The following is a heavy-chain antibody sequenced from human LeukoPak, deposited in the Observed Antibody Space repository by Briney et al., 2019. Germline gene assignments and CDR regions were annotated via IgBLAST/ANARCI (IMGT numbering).Heavy chain of an antibody. Sequence: SETLSLTCTVSGGSISSGTYYWGWVRQPPGKALEWIGSMYYSGNTYYNPSLKSRVTISLDTSNNQFSLQLISVTAADTAVYYCARFPMSGAAAGTVGFGYWGQGTLVTVSS. J-gene: IGHJ4*02. CDR1: GGSISSGTYY. CDR3: ARFPMSGAAAGTVGFGY. D-gene: IGHD6-13*01. CDR2: MYYSGNT. V-gene: IGHV4-39*07.